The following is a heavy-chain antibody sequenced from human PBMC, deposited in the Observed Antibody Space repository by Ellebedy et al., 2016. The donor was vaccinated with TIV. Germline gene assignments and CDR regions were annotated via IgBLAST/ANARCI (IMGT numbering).Heavy chain of an antibody. CDR3: ARDHLAEGSGTYSSWFDP. CDR2: ISPNGRTT. J-gene: IGHJ5*02. D-gene: IGHD3-10*01. V-gene: IGHV3-48*03. CDR1: GFIFSDYE. Sequence: GESLKISCRASGFIFSDYEMNWVRQAPGKGLEWLSYISPNGRTTYYTDSVKGRFTISRDNAKKSLFLEMNSLRAEDTAVYYCARDHLAEGSGTYSSWFDPWGQGTLVTVSS.